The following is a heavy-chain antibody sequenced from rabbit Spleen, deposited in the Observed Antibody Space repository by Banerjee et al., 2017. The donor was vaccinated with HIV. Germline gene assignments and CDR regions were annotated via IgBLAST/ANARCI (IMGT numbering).Heavy chain of an antibody. Sequence: QSLEESGGDLVKPGASLTLTCTASGFSFSTSYHMCWVRQAPGKGLEWIACIYSGIDGVTHYASWAKGRFTISRTSSTTVTLRMTSLTAADRATYFCARDLVGVIGWNFYLWGPGTLVTVS. CDR1: GFSFSTSYH. CDR3: ARDLVGVIGWNFYL. V-gene: IGHV1S40*01. CDR2: IYSGIDGVT. D-gene: IGHD1-1*01. J-gene: IGHJ4*01.